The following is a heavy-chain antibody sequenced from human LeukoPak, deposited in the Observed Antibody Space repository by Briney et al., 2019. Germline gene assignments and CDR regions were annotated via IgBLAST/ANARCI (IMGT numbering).Heavy chain of an antibody. CDR2: IHYSGST. CDR1: GGSISTYF. V-gene: IGHV4-59*01. Sequence: SETLSLTCTVSGGSISTYFWTWIRQPPGKGLEWIGYIHYSGSTNSSPSLKSRLTISVDTSKNQLSLNLSSVTAADTAVYYCARFRDAFDIWGQGTLVTVSS. J-gene: IGHJ3*02. CDR3: ARFRDAFDI.